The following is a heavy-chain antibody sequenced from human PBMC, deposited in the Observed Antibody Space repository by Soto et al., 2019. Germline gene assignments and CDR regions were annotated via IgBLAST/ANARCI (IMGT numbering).Heavy chain of an antibody. CDR3: ARDRLYDFWSDPFDY. CDR2: ISAYNGNT. CDR1: GYTFTSYG. Sequence: ASVKVSCKASGYTFTSYGISWVRQAPGQGLEWMGWISAYNGNTNYAQKLQGRVTMTTDTSTSTAYMELRSLRSDDTAVYYCARDRLYDFWSDPFDYRGQGTLVTVSS. J-gene: IGHJ4*02. V-gene: IGHV1-18*04. D-gene: IGHD3-3*01.